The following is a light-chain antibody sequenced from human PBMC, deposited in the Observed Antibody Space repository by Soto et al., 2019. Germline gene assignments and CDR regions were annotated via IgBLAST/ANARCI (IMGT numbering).Light chain of an antibody. CDR1: QSVSSN. V-gene: IGKV3-15*01. CDR3: QQYHDWPLT. CDR2: GAS. J-gene: IGKJ4*01. Sequence: EIVMTQSPATLSVSPGERATLSCRASQSVSSNLAWYQRKPGQTPRLLIYGASNRATDIPARFSGSGSGTEFTLTISSLQSEDFAVFFCQQYHDWPLTFGGGTKVDIK.